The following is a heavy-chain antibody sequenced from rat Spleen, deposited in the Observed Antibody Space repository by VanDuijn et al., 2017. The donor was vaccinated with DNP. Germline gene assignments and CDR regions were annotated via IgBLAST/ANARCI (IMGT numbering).Heavy chain of an antibody. V-gene: IGHV5-20*01. CDR1: GFSFRDYG. Sequence: EVQLVESGGGLVQPGGSMKLSCAASGFSFRDYGMAWVRQAPMQSLEWVAMFSVTAGSPYYRDSVRGRFTISRDNAKSTLYLQMDSLRSEDTATYYCTTDFERGYWGQGVMVTVSS. D-gene: IGHD1-11*01. CDR3: TTDFERGY. CDR2: FSVTAGSP. J-gene: IGHJ2*01.